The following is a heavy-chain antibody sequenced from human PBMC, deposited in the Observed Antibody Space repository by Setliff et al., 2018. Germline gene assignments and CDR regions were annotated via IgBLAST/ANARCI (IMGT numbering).Heavy chain of an antibody. CDR3: AKGRGEMDS. Sequence: SETLSLTCAVYGGSFSGYYWSWIRQPPGKRLEWIGEIIHSGSTNYNPSLKSRVTISLDTSRNQFSLKLTSVTAADTAIYYCAKGRGEMDSWGQGILVTVSS. CDR2: IIHSGST. CDR1: GGSFSGYY. V-gene: IGHV4-34*12. J-gene: IGHJ4*02. D-gene: IGHD2-15*01.